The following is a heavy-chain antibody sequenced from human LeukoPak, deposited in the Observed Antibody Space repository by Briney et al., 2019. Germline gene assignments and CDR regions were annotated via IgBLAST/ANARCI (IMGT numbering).Heavy chain of an antibody. CDR3: TAGGDGTYSSDY. J-gene: IGHJ4*02. D-gene: IGHD1-26*01. Sequence: GGSLRLCCAASGFTFSDYYMSWVRQAPGKGLEWVGRSKSEAGGGTTDIAAPGQGRFTISRDDSKDTLSLQMNSLEIEDTAVYYCTAGGDGTYSSDYWGQGTLVTVSS. V-gene: IGHV3-15*01. CDR1: GFTFSDYY. CDR2: SKSEAGGGTT.